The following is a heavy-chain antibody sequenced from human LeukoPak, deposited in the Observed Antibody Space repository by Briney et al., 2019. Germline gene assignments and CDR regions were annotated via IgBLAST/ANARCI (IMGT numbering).Heavy chain of an antibody. CDR1: GYTFSSYG. CDR2: ISANNDNT. V-gene: IGHV1-18*01. J-gene: IGHJ5*02. CDR3: ARGGLRFMTTVDG. D-gene: IGHD5-12*01. Sequence: GASVKVSCKASGYTFSSYGISWVRQAPGQGLEWMGWISANNDNTNYAQKLRGRVTMTTDTSTSTAYMELRSLRSDDTAVYYCARGGLRFMTTVDGWGQGTLVTVSS.